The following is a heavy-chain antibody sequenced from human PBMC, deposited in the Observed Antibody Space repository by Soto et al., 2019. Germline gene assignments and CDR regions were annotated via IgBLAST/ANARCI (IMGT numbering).Heavy chain of an antibody. D-gene: IGHD3-16*01. V-gene: IGHV1-18*01. Sequence: QVQLVQSGAEVKNPGAPVKVSCKTSGYTFTKYGVGWVRQAPGQGLEWMGWISGSSGNASYAEKVQGRITLTTDTSTSTAYIELRSLRSDDTAVYYCAREMAGLGGEYDYWGQGTLVTVSS. CDR2: ISGSSGNA. CDR1: GYTFTKYG. CDR3: AREMAGLGGEYDY. J-gene: IGHJ4*02.